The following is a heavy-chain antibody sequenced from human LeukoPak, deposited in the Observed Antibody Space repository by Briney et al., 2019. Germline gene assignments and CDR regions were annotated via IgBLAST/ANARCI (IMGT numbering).Heavy chain of an antibody. CDR2: INPNSGGT. CDR1: GGTFSSYA. Sequence: ASVKVSCKASGGTFSSYAISWVRQAPGQGLEWMGWINPNSGGTNYAQKFRGRVTMTRDTSISTAYMELSRLRSDDTAVYYCARGDYGDDWGQGTLVTVSS. V-gene: IGHV1-2*02. CDR3: ARGDYGDD. J-gene: IGHJ4*02.